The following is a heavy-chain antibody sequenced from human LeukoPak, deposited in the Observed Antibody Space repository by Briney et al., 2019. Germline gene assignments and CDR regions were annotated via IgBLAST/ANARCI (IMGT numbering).Heavy chain of an antibody. V-gene: IGHV1-2*02. D-gene: IGHD6-13*01. CDR3: ARGGSSLDWFDP. Sequence: ASVKVSCKASGYTFTDYYMHWVRQAPGQGVEWLGWINPNSGGTNNAQKFQGRVTMTTDTSFSTAYMELSRLRSDDTAVYYCARGGSSLDWFDPWGQGTLVTVSS. CDR1: GYTFTDYY. J-gene: IGHJ5*02. CDR2: INPNSGGT.